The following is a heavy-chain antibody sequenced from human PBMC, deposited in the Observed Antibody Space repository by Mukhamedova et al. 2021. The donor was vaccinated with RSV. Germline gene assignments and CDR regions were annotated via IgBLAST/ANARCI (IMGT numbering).Heavy chain of an antibody. J-gene: IGHJ4*02. V-gene: IGHV3-74*01. Sequence: TISRDNAKNTLYLQMNSLTAEDTAIYYCARSCSGNCIGIYGLLDYWGQGILVTVSS. CDR3: ARSCSGNCIGIYGLLDY. D-gene: IGHD2-15*01.